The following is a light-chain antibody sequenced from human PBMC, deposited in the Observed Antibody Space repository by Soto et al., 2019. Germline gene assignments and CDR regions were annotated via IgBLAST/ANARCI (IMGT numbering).Light chain of an antibody. CDR2: EVS. V-gene: IGLV2-8*01. Sequence: QSALTQPPSASGSPGQSVTISCTGTSSDVGGYKYVSWYQQHPGKAPKLIIYEVSNRPSGVPDRFSGSKSGNTASLTVSGLQTEDEAAYYCSSYAGSNNFVVFGGGTKLTVL. CDR1: SSDVGGYKY. CDR3: SSYAGSNNFVV. J-gene: IGLJ2*01.